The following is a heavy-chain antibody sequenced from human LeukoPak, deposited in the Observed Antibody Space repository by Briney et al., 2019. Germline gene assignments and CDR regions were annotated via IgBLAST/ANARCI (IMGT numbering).Heavy chain of an antibody. CDR1: GGSISSGDYY. Sequence: SETLSLTCTVSGGSISSGDYYWSWIRQPPGKGLEWIGYIYYSGSTYYNPSLKSRVTISVDTSKNQLSLKLSSVTAADTAVYYCARRYGSGSSLDYWGQGTLVTVSS. CDR2: IYYSGST. D-gene: IGHD3-10*01. CDR3: ARRYGSGSSLDY. V-gene: IGHV4-30-4*01. J-gene: IGHJ4*02.